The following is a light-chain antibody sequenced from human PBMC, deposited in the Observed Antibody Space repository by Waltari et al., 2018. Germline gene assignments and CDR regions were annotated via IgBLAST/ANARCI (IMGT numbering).Light chain of an antibody. Sequence: SYVLTQPPSVSVAPGETVSITCGGDNIGSYSVHWYQQKPGQAPVLVIFYDSDRPSGSPARFSGSNSGNTATLTITSVEAGDEARYYCQVWHADIDPGVFGTGTEVTVL. CDR2: YDS. CDR3: QVWHADIDPGV. CDR1: NIGSYS. J-gene: IGLJ1*01. V-gene: IGLV3-21*04.